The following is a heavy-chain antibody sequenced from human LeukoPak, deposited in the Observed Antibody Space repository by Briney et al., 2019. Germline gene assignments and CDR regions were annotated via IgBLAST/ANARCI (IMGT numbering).Heavy chain of an antibody. CDR2: IASDGSST. CDR1: GXTFSSYW. CDR3: ARGRPHGNDY. Sequence: LRLSCAASGXTFSSYWMNWVRQAPGKGLVWVSRIASDGSSTTYADSVKGRFSISRDNAKNTLYLQMSSLRVEDTAVYYCARGRPHGNDYWGQGTLVTVSS. V-gene: IGHV3-74*01. J-gene: IGHJ4*02. D-gene: IGHD4-23*01.